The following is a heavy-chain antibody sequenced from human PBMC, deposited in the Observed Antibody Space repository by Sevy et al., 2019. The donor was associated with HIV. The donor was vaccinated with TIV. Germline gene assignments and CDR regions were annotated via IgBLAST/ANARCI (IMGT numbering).Heavy chain of an antibody. D-gene: IGHD3-22*01. CDR2: ISGYDGKT. J-gene: IGHJ4*02. CDR3: ARDRRVYDSSFGRADF. CDR1: GYTFTSYG. V-gene: IGHV1-18*01. Sequence: ASVKVSCRASGYTFTSYGICWVRQAPGKGLEWLGWISGYDGKTNYAQKVQGRVTMNTDTLTTTAYMELRGLRIDDTAVYYCARDRRVYDSSFGRADFWAQGTLVTVSS.